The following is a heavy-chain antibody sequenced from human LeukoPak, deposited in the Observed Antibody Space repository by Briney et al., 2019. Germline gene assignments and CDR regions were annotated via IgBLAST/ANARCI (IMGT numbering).Heavy chain of an antibody. CDR2: IRFDGTNK. CDR1: GFSFSDDW. CDR3: AKAREMATMFDY. Sequence: GGSLRLSCGASGFSFSDDWMSWVRQAPGKGLEWVSFIRFDGTNKYYADSVKGRFTISRDNSKNTLYLQMNSLRAEDTAVYYCAKAREMATMFDYWGQGTLVTVSS. V-gene: IGHV3-30*02. D-gene: IGHD5-24*01. J-gene: IGHJ4*02.